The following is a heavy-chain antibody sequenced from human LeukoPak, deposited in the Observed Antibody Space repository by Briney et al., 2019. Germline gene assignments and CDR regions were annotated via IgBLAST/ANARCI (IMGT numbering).Heavy chain of an antibody. CDR3: ARDPGGSPGVSFDY. V-gene: IGHV1-24*01. Sequence: ASVKVSCKVSGYTLTELSMHWVRQAPGKGLEWMGGFDPEDGETIYAQKFQGRVTMTEDTSTDTAYMELSSLRSGDTAVYYCARDPGGSPGVSFDYWGQGTLVTVSS. J-gene: IGHJ4*02. D-gene: IGHD1-26*01. CDR2: FDPEDGET. CDR1: GYTLTELS.